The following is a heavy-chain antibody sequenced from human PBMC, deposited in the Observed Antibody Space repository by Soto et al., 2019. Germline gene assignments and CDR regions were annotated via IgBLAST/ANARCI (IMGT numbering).Heavy chain of an antibody. D-gene: IGHD5-18*01. CDR1: GGSISSGGYS. J-gene: IGHJ5*02. CDR2: IYHSGST. CDR3: ARKGYPNNWFDP. V-gene: IGHV4-30-2*01. Sequence: PSETLSLTCAVSGGSISSGGYSWSWIRQPPGKGLEWIGYIYHSGSTYYNPSLKSRVTISVDRSKNQFSLKLSSVTAADTAVYYCARKGYPNNWFDPWGQGTLVTVS.